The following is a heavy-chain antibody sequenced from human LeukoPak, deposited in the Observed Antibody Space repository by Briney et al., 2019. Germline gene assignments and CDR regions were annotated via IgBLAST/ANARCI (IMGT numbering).Heavy chain of an antibody. D-gene: IGHD3-10*01. V-gene: IGHV3-23*01. CDR3: AKDSGYRQFDY. CDR1: GFTFSSCA. J-gene: IGHJ4*02. CDR2: ISGSGGST. Sequence: GGSLRLSCAASGFTFSSCAMSWVRQAPGKGLEWVSVISGSGGSTYYADSVKGRFTISRDNSKNTLYLQMNSLRAEDTAVYYCAKDSGYRQFDYWGQGTLVTVFS.